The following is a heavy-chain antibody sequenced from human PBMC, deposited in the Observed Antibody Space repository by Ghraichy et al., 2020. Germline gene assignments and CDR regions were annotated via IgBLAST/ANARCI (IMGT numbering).Heavy chain of an antibody. CDR1: GYSFTSYW. CDR2: IYPGDSDT. Sequence: GESLNISCKGSGYSFTSYWIGWVRQMPGKGLEWMGIIYPGDSDTRYSPSFQGQVTIPDDKSISTAYLQWSSRKASDTARYYCAGRGGECSGGSCPKYYYYGMVGWGQGTTATVSS. CDR3: AGRGGECSGGSCPKYYYYGMVG. V-gene: IGHV5-51*01. D-gene: IGHD2-15*01. J-gene: IGHJ6*02.